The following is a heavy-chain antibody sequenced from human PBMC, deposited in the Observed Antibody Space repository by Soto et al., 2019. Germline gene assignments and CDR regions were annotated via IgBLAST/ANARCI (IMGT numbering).Heavy chain of an antibody. V-gene: IGHV3-9*01. J-gene: IGHJ4*02. D-gene: IGHD2-21*02. Sequence: SLRLSCVASGFSFEDFVMDWGLQLPGKGLEWVSSVSWNSGAKLYADSVKGRFAISRDSAKKSVYLQMNSLRPDDTAFYYCAKGVATAVPALDYWGQGTLVTVSS. CDR1: GFSFEDFV. CDR2: VSWNSGAK. CDR3: AKGVATAVPALDY.